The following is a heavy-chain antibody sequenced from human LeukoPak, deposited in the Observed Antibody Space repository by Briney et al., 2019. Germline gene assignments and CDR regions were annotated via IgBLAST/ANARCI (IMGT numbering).Heavy chain of an antibody. CDR1: GYSISSGYY. CDR2: IYQSAST. Sequence: SETLCLTRAVSGYSISSGYYWGWIRQPPRKGLEWSGCIYQSASTYYNPSLKSRVTISVDTSKNPFSLKLSSVTAADTAVYYCARHDYYYYYMDVWGKGTTVTVSS. CDR3: ARHDYYYYYMDV. J-gene: IGHJ6*03. V-gene: IGHV4-38-2*01.